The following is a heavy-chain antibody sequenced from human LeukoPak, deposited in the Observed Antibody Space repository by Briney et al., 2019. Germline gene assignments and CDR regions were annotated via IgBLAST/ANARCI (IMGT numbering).Heavy chain of an antibody. CDR2: IYYSGST. D-gene: IGHD6-13*01. CDR3: ASQLDSSRGV. J-gene: IGHJ4*02. V-gene: IGHV4-39*07. CDR1: GGSISSSSYY. Sequence: PSETLSLTCTVSGGSISSSSYYWGWIRQPPGKGLEWIGSIYYSGSTYYNPSLKSRVTISVDTSKNQFSLKLSSVTAADTAVYYCASQLDSSRGVWGQGTLVTVSS.